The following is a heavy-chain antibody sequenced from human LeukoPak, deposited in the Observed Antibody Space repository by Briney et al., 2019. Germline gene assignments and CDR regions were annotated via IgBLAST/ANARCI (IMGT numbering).Heavy chain of an antibody. D-gene: IGHD3-22*01. CDR2: INPSGGGT. CDR1: GYTFTSYY. V-gene: IGHV1-46*01. J-gene: IGHJ4*02. Sequence: ASVKVSCKASGYTFTSYYMHWVRQAPGQGLEWMGIINPSGGGTSYAQKFQGRVTMTRDTSTSTVYMELSSLRSEDTAVYYCARVDTYYYDSNGYYYFDCWGQGTLVTVSS. CDR3: ARVDTYYYDSNGYYYFDC.